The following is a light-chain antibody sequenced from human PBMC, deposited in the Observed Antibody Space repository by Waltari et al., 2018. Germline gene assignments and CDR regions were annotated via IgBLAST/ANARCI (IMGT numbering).Light chain of an antibody. V-gene: IGKV4-1*01. CDR1: QSVLYSSANKSY. J-gene: IGKJ4*01. CDR2: WAS. Sequence: DIVMTQSPDSLAVSLGERATINCKSSQSVLYSSANKSYLNWYQQKPGQPPKLLIYWASTLESGVPDRISGAGSGTDFTLTISSLQSEDVAVYYCQQYYSTPLTFGGGTKVEIK. CDR3: QQYYSTPLT.